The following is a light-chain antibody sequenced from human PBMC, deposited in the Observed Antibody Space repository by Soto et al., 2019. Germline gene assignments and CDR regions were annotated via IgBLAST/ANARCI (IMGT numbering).Light chain of an antibody. CDR3: AVWDDCLSGVV. CDR1: TSNVGSNL. Sequence: QSVLAQPPSASGTPGQRVTISCSGSTSNVGSNLASWYQQLPGSAPKLLIYNDYERPSGVPDRFSGSKSGTSASLGISGLRSEDEADYFCAVWDDCLSGVVFGGVTKLTVL. J-gene: IGLJ2*01. V-gene: IGLV1-47*02. CDR2: NDY.